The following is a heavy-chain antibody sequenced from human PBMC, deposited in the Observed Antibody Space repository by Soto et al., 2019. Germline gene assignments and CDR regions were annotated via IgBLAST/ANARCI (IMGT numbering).Heavy chain of an antibody. V-gene: IGHV5-10-1*01. CDR3: ACLAYCGGDCYHYYYYGMDV. CDR1: GYSFTSYW. CDR2: IDPSDSYT. D-gene: IGHD2-21*02. Sequence: LKISCKGSGYSFTSYWISWVRQMPGKGLEWMGRIDPSDSYTNYSPSFQGHVTISADKSISTAYLQWSSLKASNTAMYYCACLAYCGGDCYHYYYYGMDVWSQGTTVTVSS. J-gene: IGHJ6*02.